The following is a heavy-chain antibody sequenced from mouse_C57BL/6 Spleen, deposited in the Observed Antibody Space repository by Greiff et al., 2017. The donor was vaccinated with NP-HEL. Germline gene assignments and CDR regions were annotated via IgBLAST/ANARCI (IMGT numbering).Heavy chain of an antibody. D-gene: IGHD2-4*01. V-gene: IGHV14-3*01. CDR3: EGDIYYEDYYAMDY. CDR2: IDPANGNT. CDR1: GFNIKNTY. Sequence: VQLKESVAELVRPGASVKLSCTASGFNIKNTYMHWVKQRPEQGLEWIGRIDPANGNTKYAPKFQGKATITADTSSNTAYLQLSSLTSEDTAIYYCEGDIYYEDYYAMDYWGQGTSVTVSS. J-gene: IGHJ4*01.